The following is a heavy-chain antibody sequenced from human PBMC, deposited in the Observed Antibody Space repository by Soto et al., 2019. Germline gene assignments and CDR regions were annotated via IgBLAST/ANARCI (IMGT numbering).Heavy chain of an antibody. CDR3: ARGSGSSSSGLRFDY. D-gene: IGHD6-6*01. Sequence: GESLKISCKGSGYSFTSYWIGWVRQMPGKGLGWMGIIYPGDSDTRYSPSFQGQVTISADKSISTAYLQWSSLKASDTAMYYCARGSGSSSSGLRFDYWGQGTLVTVSS. CDR2: IYPGDSDT. V-gene: IGHV5-51*01. J-gene: IGHJ4*02. CDR1: GYSFTSYW.